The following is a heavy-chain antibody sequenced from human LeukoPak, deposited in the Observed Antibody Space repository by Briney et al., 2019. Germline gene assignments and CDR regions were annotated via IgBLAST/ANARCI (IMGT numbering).Heavy chain of an antibody. J-gene: IGHJ5*02. V-gene: IGHV3-11*04. D-gene: IGHD5-18*01. CDR2: ISSSGSTI. CDR3: AKAPDAYSYGYNWFDP. Sequence: GGSLRLSCAASGFTFSDYYMSWIRLAPGKGLEWVSYISSSGSTIYYADSVKGRFTISRDNSKNTLYLQMNSLRAEDTAVYYCAKAPDAYSYGYNWFDPWGQGTLVTVSS. CDR1: GFTFSDYY.